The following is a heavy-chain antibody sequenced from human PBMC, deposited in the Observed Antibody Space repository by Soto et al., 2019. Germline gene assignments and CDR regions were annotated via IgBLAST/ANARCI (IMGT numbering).Heavy chain of an antibody. Sequence: SETLSLTCTVSGGSISRYYWSWIRQPPGKGLEWIGYIYYSGSTNYNPSLKSRVTISVDTSKNQFSLKLSSVTAADTAVYYCARGETYYDFWSGYYPPLSMDVWGQGTTVTVSS. V-gene: IGHV4-59*01. D-gene: IGHD3-3*01. CDR2: IYYSGST. CDR3: ARGETYYDFWSGYYPPLSMDV. CDR1: GGSISRYY. J-gene: IGHJ6*02.